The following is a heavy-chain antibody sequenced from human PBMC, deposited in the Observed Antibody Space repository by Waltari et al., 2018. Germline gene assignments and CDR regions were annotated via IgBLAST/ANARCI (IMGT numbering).Heavy chain of an antibody. CDR3: ARLPRYDFWT. V-gene: IGHV4-39*01. D-gene: IGHD3-3*01. CDR1: GCSIRPNNYY. CDR2: IYYTGSA. J-gene: IGHJ5*02. Sequence: QLQLQESGPGLVKPSETLSLTCPVSGCSIRPNNYYWGWFRQPPGKGLEWIANIYYTGSASYNPSLKSRVTVSVDTSKSQFSLKLSSVTAADTAVYYCARLPRYDFWTWGQGTLVTVSS.